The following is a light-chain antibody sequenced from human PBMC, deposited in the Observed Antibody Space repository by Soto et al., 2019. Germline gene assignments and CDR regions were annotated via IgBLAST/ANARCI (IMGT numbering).Light chain of an antibody. CDR3: QQYNDWPS. J-gene: IGKJ1*01. Sequence: EIVMTQSPANLSVSPGERATISCRASQSLSGNLAWYQQRPGQAPRLLIYRASTRVTGVPVRFSGSGSGTESNLTISSLQSEDFAVYYCQQYNDWPSFGRGTKVEIK. CDR1: QSLSGN. V-gene: IGKV3-15*01. CDR2: RAS.